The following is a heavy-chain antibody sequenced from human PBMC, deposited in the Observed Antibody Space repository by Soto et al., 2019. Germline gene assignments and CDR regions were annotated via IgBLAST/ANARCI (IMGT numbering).Heavy chain of an antibody. CDR3: ARYTNFSPYYHGVDV. CDR2: IYYSGNT. Sequence: QVQLQESGPGLVKPSQSVSLTCTVSGVSISSGDYYWSWIRQPPGKGLEWIGYIYYSGNTNYAPSLGSRLTISIDPSRNQFSLHLMSVTAADTAIYYCARYTNFSPYYHGVDVWGQGPTVTVSS. CDR1: GVSISSGDYY. V-gene: IGHV4-30-4*01. D-gene: IGHD2-8*01. J-gene: IGHJ6*02.